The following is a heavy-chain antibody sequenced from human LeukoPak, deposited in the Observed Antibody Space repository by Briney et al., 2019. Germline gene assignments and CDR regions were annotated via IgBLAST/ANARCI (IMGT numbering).Heavy chain of an antibody. CDR2: ISAYNGNT. CDR3: ARVRGCCSSTNCYTTPTFDY. CDR1: GYTFTSYG. Sequence: ASVKVSCKASGYTFTSYGINWVRQAPGQGLEWMGWISAYNGNTNYAQKLQGRVTMTTDTSTSTAYMELRSLRSDDTAVYYCARVRGCCSSTNCYTTPTFDYWGQGTLVTVSS. D-gene: IGHD2-2*02. J-gene: IGHJ4*02. V-gene: IGHV1-18*01.